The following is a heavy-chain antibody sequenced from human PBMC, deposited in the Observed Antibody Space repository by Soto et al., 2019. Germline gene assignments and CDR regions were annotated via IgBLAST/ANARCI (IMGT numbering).Heavy chain of an antibody. CDR3: ATQWLVEEYFDY. CDR2: ISGSGGST. J-gene: IGHJ4*02. V-gene: IGHV3-23*01. D-gene: IGHD6-19*01. CDR1: GFTFSSYA. Sequence: GGSLRLSCAASGFTFSSYAMSWVRQAPGKGLEWVSAISGSGGSTYYADSVKGRFTISRDNSKNTLYLQMNSLRAEDTAVYYCATQWLVEEYFDYWGRGTLVTVSS.